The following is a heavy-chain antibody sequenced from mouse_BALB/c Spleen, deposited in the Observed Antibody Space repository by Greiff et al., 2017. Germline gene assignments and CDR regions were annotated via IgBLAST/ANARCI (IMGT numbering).Heavy chain of an antibody. CDR2: IWAGGST. CDR3: ARDRGTTATLPFAY. J-gene: IGHJ3*01. CDR1: GFSLTSYG. Sequence: VQRVESGPGLVAPSQSLSITCTVSGFSLTSYGVHWVRQPPGKGLEWLGVIWAGGSTNYNSALMSRLSISKDNSKSQVFLKMNSLQTDDTAMYYCARDRGTTATLPFAYWGQGTLVTVSA. V-gene: IGHV2-9*02. D-gene: IGHD1-2*01.